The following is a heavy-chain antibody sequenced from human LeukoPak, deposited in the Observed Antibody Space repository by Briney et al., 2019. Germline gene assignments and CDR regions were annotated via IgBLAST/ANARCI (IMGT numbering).Heavy chain of an antibody. CDR3: AKDSVVLWFGELWSFDY. CDR1: GFTFSSYG. Sequence: GGSLRLSCAASGFTFSSYGMHWVRQAPGKGLEWVAFIRYDGSNKYYADSVKGRFTISRDNSKSTLYLQMNSLRAEDTAVYYCAKDSVVLWFGELWSFDYWGQGTLVTVSS. D-gene: IGHD3-10*01. J-gene: IGHJ4*02. V-gene: IGHV3-30*02. CDR2: IRYDGSNK.